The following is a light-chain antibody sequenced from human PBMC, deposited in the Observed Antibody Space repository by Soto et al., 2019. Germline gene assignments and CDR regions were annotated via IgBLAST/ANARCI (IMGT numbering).Light chain of an antibody. V-gene: IGKV1-39*01. CDR1: QSIGNY. CDR3: QQSLTFPVT. J-gene: IGKJ5*01. Sequence: DIKMTQSPSSLSASVGDRVTITCRASQSIGNYLNWYQQKLGKAPQLLIYSASSLQSGVPSRFSGSGSGTDFTLTISSLRPDDFATYYCQQSLTFPVTFGLGTRLEIK. CDR2: SAS.